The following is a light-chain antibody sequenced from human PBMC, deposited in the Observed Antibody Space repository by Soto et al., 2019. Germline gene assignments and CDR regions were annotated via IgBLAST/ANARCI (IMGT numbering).Light chain of an antibody. CDR3: QQYGSSPMYT. Sequence: ILLTQSPGTLSLSPGERATLSCRASQSVSSSYLAWYQQKPGQAPRLLIYGASSRATGIPDRFSGSGSGTDFTLTISRLEPEDFAVYYCQQYGSSPMYTFGQGTKVDIK. CDR1: QSVSSSY. J-gene: IGKJ2*01. V-gene: IGKV3-20*01. CDR2: GAS.